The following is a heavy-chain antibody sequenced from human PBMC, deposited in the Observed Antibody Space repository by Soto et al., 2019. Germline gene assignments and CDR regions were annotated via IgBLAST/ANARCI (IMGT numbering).Heavy chain of an antibody. Sequence: SVKVSCKASGGTFSSYAISWVRQAPGQGLEWMGGIIPIFGTANSAQKFQGRVTITADESTSTAYMELSSLSSEDTAVYYCARLLESTRCYLGLSCWFDPWGQGTMVTVSS. CDR1: GGTFSSYA. CDR3: ARLLESTRCYLGLSCWFDP. D-gene: IGHD2-2*01. CDR2: IIPIFGTA. V-gene: IGHV1-69*13. J-gene: IGHJ5*02.